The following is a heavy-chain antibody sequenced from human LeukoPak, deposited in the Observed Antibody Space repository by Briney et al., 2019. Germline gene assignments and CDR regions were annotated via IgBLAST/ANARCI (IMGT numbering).Heavy chain of an antibody. CDR2: INNSGDRT. Sequence: GGSLRLSCAASGVAFSNFGMTWVRQAPGKGLEWVSSINNSGDRTYYADSVKGRFTISRDNAKHSLYLQMNSLRVEDTAIYYCARDETALDSWGQGTQVTVSS. J-gene: IGHJ4*02. CDR3: ARDETALDS. D-gene: IGHD5-18*01. CDR1: GVAFSNFG. V-gene: IGHV3-23*01.